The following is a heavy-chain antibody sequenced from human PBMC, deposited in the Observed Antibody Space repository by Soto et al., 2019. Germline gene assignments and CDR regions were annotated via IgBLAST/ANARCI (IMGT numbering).Heavy chain of an antibody. V-gene: IGHV3-33*01. J-gene: IGHJ6*02. Sequence: ESGGGVVQPGRSLRLSCAASGFTFSSYGMHWVRQAPGKGLEWVAVIWYDGSNKYYADSVKGRFTISRDNSKNTLYLQMNSLRAEDTAVYYCARDGDCSSTSCYYYYYYGMDVWGQGTTVTVSS. CDR1: GFTFSSYG. CDR3: ARDGDCSSTSCYYYYYYGMDV. D-gene: IGHD2-2*01. CDR2: IWYDGSNK.